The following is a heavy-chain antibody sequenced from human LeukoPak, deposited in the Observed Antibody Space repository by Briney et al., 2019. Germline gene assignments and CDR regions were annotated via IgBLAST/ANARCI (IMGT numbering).Heavy chain of an antibody. J-gene: IGHJ4*02. D-gene: IGHD3-10*01. CDR1: GYTFTGYY. CDR2: INPNSGGT. V-gene: IGHV1-2*02. Sequence: ASVKVSCKASGYTFTGYYMHWVRQAPGQGLEWMGWINPNSGGTNYAQKFQGRVTMTRDTSISTAYMELSRLRSDDTAVYYCARPYYGSGSYYPNDWGQGTLVTVSS. CDR3: ARPYYGSGSYYPND.